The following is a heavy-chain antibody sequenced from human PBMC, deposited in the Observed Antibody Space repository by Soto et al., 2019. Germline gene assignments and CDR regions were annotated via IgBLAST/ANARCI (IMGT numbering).Heavy chain of an antibody. V-gene: IGHV4-61*01. Sequence: PSETLSLTCTVSGGSVSSGSYYWSWIRQPPGKGLEWIGYIYYSGSTNYNPSLKSRVTISVDTSKNQFSLKLSSVTAADTAVYYCARDGAVAGNWFDPWGQGTLVTVSS. CDR1: GGSVSSGSYY. J-gene: IGHJ5*02. D-gene: IGHD6-19*01. CDR3: ARDGAVAGNWFDP. CDR2: IYYSGST.